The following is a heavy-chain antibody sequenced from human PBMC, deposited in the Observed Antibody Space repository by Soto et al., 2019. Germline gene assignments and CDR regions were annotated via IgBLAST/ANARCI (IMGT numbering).Heavy chain of an antibody. V-gene: IGHV5-51*01. CDR1: GYTFTSYW. Sequence: GESLKISCKGSGYTFTSYWIGWVRQMPGKGLEWMGIIYPGDSDTRYSPSFQGQVTISADKSISTAYLQWSSLKASDTAMYYCARRGKDCSGGSCYSAIVYWGQGTLVTVSS. CDR2: IYPGDSDT. CDR3: ARRGKDCSGGSCYSAIVY. D-gene: IGHD2-15*01. J-gene: IGHJ4*02.